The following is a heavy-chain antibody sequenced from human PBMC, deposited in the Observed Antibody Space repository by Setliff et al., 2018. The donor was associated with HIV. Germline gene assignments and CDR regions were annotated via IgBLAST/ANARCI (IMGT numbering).Heavy chain of an antibody. D-gene: IGHD2-21*02. CDR3: AREGDGIDF. J-gene: IGHJ4*02. CDR1: GGSITSTTYY. CDR2: IHYTGNT. Sequence: PSETLSLTCTVSGGSITSTTYYWGWIRQPPGKGLEWIGTIHYTGNTYHNPSLKSRVTISVEASKNQISLKLTAVTVADSAVYYCAREGDGIDFWGQGTLVTVSS. V-gene: IGHV4-39*02.